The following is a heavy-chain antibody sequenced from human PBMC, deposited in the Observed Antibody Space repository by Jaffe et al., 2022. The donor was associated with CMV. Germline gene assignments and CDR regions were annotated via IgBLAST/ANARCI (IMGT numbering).Heavy chain of an antibody. J-gene: IGHJ4*02. D-gene: IGHD3-9*01. CDR2: IRSKAFGGTT. V-gene: IGHV3-49*04. CDR1: GFTFGDYA. CDR3: TTLILSGYPSVFDY. Sequence: EVELVESGGGLVQPGRSLRLSCTASGFTFGDYAMSWVRQAPGKGPEWVGFIRSKAFGGTTEYAASVKGRFTISRDDSKGIAYLQMNSLKTEDTAVYYCTTLILSGYPSVFDYWGQGTLVTVSS.